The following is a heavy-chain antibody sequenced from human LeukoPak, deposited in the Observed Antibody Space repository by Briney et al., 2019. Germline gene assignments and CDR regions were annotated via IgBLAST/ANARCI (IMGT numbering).Heavy chain of an antibody. J-gene: IGHJ4*02. CDR1: GYSFTSYW. CDR3: ARHVMVRGVGVPVFDY. CDR2: IYPGDSDT. Sequence: HGESLQISCKGSGYSFTSYWIGWVRQMPGKGLEWMGIIYPGDSDTRYSPSFRGQVTISADKSINTAYLQWSSLKASDTAMYYCARHVMVRGVGVPVFDYWGQGTLVTASS. D-gene: IGHD3-10*01. V-gene: IGHV5-51*01.